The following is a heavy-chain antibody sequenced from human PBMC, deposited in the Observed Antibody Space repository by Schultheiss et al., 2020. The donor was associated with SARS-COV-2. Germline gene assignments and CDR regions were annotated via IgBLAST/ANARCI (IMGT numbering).Heavy chain of an antibody. V-gene: IGHV3-23*01. CDR3: AKGSGSGSLKALDY. CDR2: ISGSGGST. J-gene: IGHJ4*02. Sequence: GESLKISCAASGFTFSSYSMSWVRQAPGKGLEWVSAISGSGGSTYYADSVKGRFTISRDNSKNALYVQMNILRVEDTAVYYCAKGSGSGSLKALDYWGQGTLVTVSS. D-gene: IGHD3-10*01. CDR1: GFTFSSYS.